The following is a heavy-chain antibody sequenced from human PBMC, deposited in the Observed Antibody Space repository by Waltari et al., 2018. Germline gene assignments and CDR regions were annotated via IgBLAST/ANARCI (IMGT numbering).Heavy chain of an antibody. CDR2: IDYGGST. J-gene: IGHJ6*02. Sequence: QLQLQESGPGLVKPSETLSLTCSVSGGSISSSSYHWGWIRQSPGQGLEWIGIIDYGGSTDYTPSLKSRVTISVDTSKNQFSLKLSSVTAADTAVYYCARVGTAMPSSDTGMDVWGQGTTVTVSS. D-gene: IGHD5-18*01. CDR3: ARVGTAMPSSDTGMDV. CDR1: GGSISSSSYH. V-gene: IGHV4-39*07.